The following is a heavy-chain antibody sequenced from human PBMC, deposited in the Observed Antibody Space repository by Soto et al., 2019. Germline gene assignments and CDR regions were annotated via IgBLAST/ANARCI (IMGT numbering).Heavy chain of an antibody. CDR3: VRDWFGEHI. J-gene: IGHJ4*02. D-gene: IGHD3-10*01. V-gene: IGHV3-74*01. Sequence: EVQLVESGGGLVQPGGSLRLSCAASGFTFSNYWMHWVRQAPGKGLVWVSHIINDGSSTTYADSVKGRFTISRDNAKNTLDLQMNSLRGEDTAVYYCVRDWFGEHIWGQGTLVTVSS. CDR1: GFTFSNYW. CDR2: IINDGSST.